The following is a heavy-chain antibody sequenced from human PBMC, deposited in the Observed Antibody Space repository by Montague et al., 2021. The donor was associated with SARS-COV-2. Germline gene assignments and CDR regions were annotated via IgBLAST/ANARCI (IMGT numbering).Heavy chain of an antibody. CDR1: GGSISSYY. Sequence: SETLSLTCTVSGGSISSYYWSWIRQPPGKGLERIGYIYYSGSTNYNPSLKSRVTISVDTSKNQFSLKLSSVTAADTAVYYCASQEVDTAMDRNYYYYGMDVWGQGTTVTGSS. J-gene: IGHJ6*02. D-gene: IGHD5-18*01. V-gene: IGHV4-59*01. CDR3: ASQEVDTAMDRNYYYYGMDV. CDR2: IYYSGST.